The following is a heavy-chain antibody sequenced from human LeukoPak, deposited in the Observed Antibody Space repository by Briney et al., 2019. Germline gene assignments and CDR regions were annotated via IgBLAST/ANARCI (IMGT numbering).Heavy chain of an antibody. D-gene: IGHD5-18*01. J-gene: IGHJ6*03. CDR1: GYTFTGYY. CDR2: INPNSGGT. CDR3: ARGPFAGVDTAMVYYYYYMDV. Sequence: ASVKVSCKASGYTFTGYYIHWVRQAPGQGLEWMGWINPNSGGTSYAQKFQGRVTMTRDTSISTAYMELSRLRSDDTAVYYCARGPFAGVDTAMVYYYYYMDVWGKGTTVTVSS. V-gene: IGHV1-2*02.